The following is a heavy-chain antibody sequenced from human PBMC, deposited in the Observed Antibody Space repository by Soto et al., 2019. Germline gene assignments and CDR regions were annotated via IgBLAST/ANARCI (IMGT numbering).Heavy chain of an antibody. V-gene: IGHV4-34*01. J-gene: IGHJ4*02. CDR1: GGSFSGYY. Sequence: SETLSLTCAVYGGSFSGYYWTWIRQPPGTGLEWIGEINHSGSTNYNPSLKSRVTISVDTSKNQFSLKLSSVTAADTAVYYCARDGSSWYFFYDYWGQGTLVTVSS. D-gene: IGHD6-13*01. CDR2: INHSGST. CDR3: ARDGSSWYFFYDY.